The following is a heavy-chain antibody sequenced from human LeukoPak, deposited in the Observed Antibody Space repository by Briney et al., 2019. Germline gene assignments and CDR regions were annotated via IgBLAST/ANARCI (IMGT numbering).Heavy chain of an antibody. V-gene: IGHV1-8*01. CDR1: GYTFTSYD. D-gene: IGHD4-17*01. Sequence: ASVKVSCKASGYTFTSYDINWVRQATGQRLEWMGWMNPNSGNTGYAQKFQGRVTMTRNTSISTAYMELSSLRSEDTAVYYCARALSSYGDYYQIDYWGQGTLVTVSS. J-gene: IGHJ4*02. CDR3: ARALSSYGDYYQIDY. CDR2: MNPNSGNT.